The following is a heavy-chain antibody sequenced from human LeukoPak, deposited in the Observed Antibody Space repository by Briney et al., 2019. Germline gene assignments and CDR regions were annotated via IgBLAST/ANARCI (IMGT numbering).Heavy chain of an antibody. CDR2: INPSGGIT. V-gene: IGHV1-46*01. J-gene: IGHJ4*02. Sequence: ASVKVSCKASGYTFSSYYIHWVRQAPGQGLEWMGIINPSGGITTYAQKFEGRVTMTRDTSTSTVDMKLSRLRSGDTAVYYCARYSGSYHTYFDSWGQGTLVTVSS. D-gene: IGHD1-26*01. CDR1: GYTFSSYY. CDR3: ARYSGSYHTYFDS.